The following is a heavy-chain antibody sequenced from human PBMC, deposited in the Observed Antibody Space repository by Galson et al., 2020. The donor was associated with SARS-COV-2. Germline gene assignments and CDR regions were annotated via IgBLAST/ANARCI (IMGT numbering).Heavy chain of an antibody. CDR1: GGSISSSSYY. Sequence: SQTLSLTCTVSGGSISSSSYYWGWLRQPPGKGLEWIGSIYYSGSTYYKPSLKSRVTISVDTSKNQFSLKLSSVTAADTAVYYCARQGSSGGYYYYYGMDVWGQGTTVTVSS. CDR3: ARQGSSGGYYYYYGMDV. CDR2: IYYSGST. J-gene: IGHJ6*02. V-gene: IGHV4-39*01. D-gene: IGHD6-19*01.